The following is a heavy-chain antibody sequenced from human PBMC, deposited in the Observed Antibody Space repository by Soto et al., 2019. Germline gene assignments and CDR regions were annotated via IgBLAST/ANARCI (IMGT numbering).Heavy chain of an antibody. Sequence: EVQLVESGGGLVQPGRSLRLSCAASGFTFDDYAMHWVRQAPGKGLEWVSGISWNSGSIGYADSVKGRFTISRDNAKSSLYLQMNSLRDEDTALYYCAKDTTGGVSGGGYQHWGQGTLVTVSS. CDR3: AKDTTGGVSGGGYQH. CDR1: GFTFDDYA. D-gene: IGHD2-8*02. V-gene: IGHV3-9*01. CDR2: ISWNSGSI. J-gene: IGHJ1*01.